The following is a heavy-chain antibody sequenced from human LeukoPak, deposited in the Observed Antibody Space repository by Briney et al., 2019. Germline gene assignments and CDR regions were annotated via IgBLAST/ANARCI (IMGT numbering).Heavy chain of an antibody. V-gene: IGHV3-7*01. Sequence: GGSLRLSCAASGFTFSSYWMSWVRQAPGKGLEWVANIKQDGSEKYYVDSVKGRFTISRDNVENSLYLQMNSLRDEDTAVYYCARVAAGYSVNYFDYWGQGTLVTVSS. D-gene: IGHD4-23*01. CDR2: IKQDGSEK. CDR3: ARVAAGYSVNYFDY. J-gene: IGHJ4*02. CDR1: GFTFSSYW.